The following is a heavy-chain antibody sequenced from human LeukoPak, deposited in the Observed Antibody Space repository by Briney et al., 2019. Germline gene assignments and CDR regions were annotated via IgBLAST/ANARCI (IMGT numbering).Heavy chain of an antibody. CDR2: IDASGVNT. CDR3: ARGAFWSGYSYYYYYYYMDV. V-gene: IGHV3-23*01. J-gene: IGHJ6*03. D-gene: IGHD3-3*01. CDR1: RFTFSGYA. Sequence: GGSLRLSCAASRFTFSGYAMYWVRQAPGKGLEWVSCIDASGVNTYYADSVKGRFTISRDNSKNTLYLQMNSLRAEDTAVYYCARGAFWSGYSYYYYYYYMDVWGKGTTVTVSS.